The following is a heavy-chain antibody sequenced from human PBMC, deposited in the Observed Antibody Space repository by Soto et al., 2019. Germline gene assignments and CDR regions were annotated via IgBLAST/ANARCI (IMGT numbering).Heavy chain of an antibody. CDR2: ISGSGGST. Sequence: PGGPLSPSCAASGFTFTTYTISWARHAPGKGLEWASAISGSGGSTYYADSVKRGFTTSRANYKNTLYLQMSSLRAEDTAVYYCTKESTSCPHDFDYWGPGTLVTVSS. D-gene: IGHD2-2*01. J-gene: IGHJ4*02. CDR3: TKESTSCPHDFDY. CDR1: GFTFTTYT. V-gene: IGHV3-23*01.